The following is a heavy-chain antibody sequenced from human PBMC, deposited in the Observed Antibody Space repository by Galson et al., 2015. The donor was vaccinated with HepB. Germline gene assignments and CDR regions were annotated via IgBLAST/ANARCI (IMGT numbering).Heavy chain of an antibody. J-gene: IGHJ4*02. CDR1: GGSISSGDYY. CDR2: IYTSGST. V-gene: IGHV4-61*02. Sequence: TLSLTCTVSGGSISSGDYYWSWIRQPAGKGLEWIGRIYTSGSTNYNPSLKSRVTMSVDTSKNLFSLKLSSVTAADTAVYYCAREHPAGAGTNNWGQGTLVTVSS. D-gene: IGHD6-19*01. CDR3: AREHPAGAGTNN.